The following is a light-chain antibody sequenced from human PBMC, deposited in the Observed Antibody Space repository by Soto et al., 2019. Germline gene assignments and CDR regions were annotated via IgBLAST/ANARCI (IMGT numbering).Light chain of an antibody. Sequence: EIVLTQSPGTLTLSPGERATLSCRASQSVSSSYLAWYRQKPGQAPRLLIYGASSRATGIPDRFSGSGSGTDFTLTIIRLEPEDFAVYYCQQYGSSPYTFGQGTKLE. V-gene: IGKV3-20*01. CDR1: QSVSSSY. CDR2: GAS. J-gene: IGKJ2*01. CDR3: QQYGSSPYT.